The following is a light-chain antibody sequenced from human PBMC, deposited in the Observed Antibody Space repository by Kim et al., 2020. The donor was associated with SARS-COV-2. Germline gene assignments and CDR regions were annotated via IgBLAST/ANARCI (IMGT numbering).Light chain of an antibody. CDR3: QTWGTGIWV. J-gene: IGLJ3*02. CDR1: SWHSSNP. Sequence: ASAMRTCSLRSWHSSNPNAWQQQQAGKGTRYLMTRNSDGSPSKGDGIPERVSGYSSGDERYLTISGLQSDDEADYYCQTWGTGIWVFGGGTQLTVL. V-gene: IGLV4-69*01. CDR2: RNSDGSP.